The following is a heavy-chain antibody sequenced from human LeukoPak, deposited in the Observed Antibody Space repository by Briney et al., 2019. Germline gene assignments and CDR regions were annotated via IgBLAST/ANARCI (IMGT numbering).Heavy chain of an antibody. J-gene: IGHJ4*02. CDR3: ARVRIYGSGSTQLFDY. CDR2: INHSGST. D-gene: IGHD3-10*01. V-gene: IGHV4-34*01. Sequence: SETLSLTCAVYGGSFSGYCWSWIRQPPGKGLEWIGEINHSGSTNYNPSLKSRVTISVDTSKNQFSLKLSSVTAADTAVYYCARVRIYGSGSTQLFDYWGQGTLVTASS. CDR1: GGSFSGYC.